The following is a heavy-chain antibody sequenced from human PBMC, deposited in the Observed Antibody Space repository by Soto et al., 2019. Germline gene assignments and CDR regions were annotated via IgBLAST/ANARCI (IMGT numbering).Heavy chain of an antibody. D-gene: IGHD2-2*01. CDR3: ARGGDIVVVPAAPIDY. J-gene: IGHJ4*02. V-gene: IGHV4-34*01. Sequence: SETLSLTCAVYGGSFSGYYWSWIRQPPGKGLEWIGEINHSGSTNYNPSLKSRVTISVDTSKNQFSLKLSSVTAADTAVYYCARGGDIVVVPAAPIDYWGQGTLVTVSS. CDR1: GGSFSGYY. CDR2: INHSGST.